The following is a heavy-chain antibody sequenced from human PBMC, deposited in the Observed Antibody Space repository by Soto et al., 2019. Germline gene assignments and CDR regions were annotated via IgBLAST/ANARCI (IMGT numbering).Heavy chain of an antibody. Sequence: QVQLVQSGAEVKKPGSSVKVSCKASGGTFSSYTISWVRQAPGQGLEWMGRIIPILGIANYAQKFQGRVTITADKTTSTAYMELSSLRSEDNDVYYCAACTTFTCRYGMDVWGQGTTVTVSS. CDR3: AACTTFTCRYGMDV. V-gene: IGHV1-69*02. D-gene: IGHD1-1*01. CDR1: GGTFSSYT. CDR2: IIPILGIA. J-gene: IGHJ6*02.